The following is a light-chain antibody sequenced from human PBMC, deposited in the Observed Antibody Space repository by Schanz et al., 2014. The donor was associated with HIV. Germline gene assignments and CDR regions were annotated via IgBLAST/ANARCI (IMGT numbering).Light chain of an antibody. CDR2: ANM. V-gene: IGLV1-44*01. J-gene: IGLJ1*01. CDR3: QSYDISLRGYV. CDR1: SSNIGINT. Sequence: QSVLTQPPSVSGTPGQRVTILCSGSSSNIGINTVNWYQHLPGTAPKLLMYANMERPSGVPDRFSGSGSGTSASLAISGLQSEDEADYYCQSYDISLRGYVFGTGTKLTVL.